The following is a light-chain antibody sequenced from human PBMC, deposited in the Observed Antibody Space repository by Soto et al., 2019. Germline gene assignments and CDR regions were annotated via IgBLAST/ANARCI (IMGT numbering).Light chain of an antibody. V-gene: IGKV3-20*01. J-gene: IGKJ2*01. CDR1: QSVSSDY. CDR2: GAS. Sequence: EIVLTQSPGTLSLSPGERATLSCRASQSVSSDYLAWYQQKPGQAPRLLISGASIRATGIPDRFSGSGSGTDFTLTISRPEPEDFAVYSCQQYGTSPYTFGQGTKLEIK. CDR3: QQYGTSPYT.